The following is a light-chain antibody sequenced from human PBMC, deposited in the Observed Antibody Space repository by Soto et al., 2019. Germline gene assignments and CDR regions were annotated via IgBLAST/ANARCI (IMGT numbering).Light chain of an antibody. Sequence: QSVLTQPASVSGSPGQSITISCTGTSSDVGGYKYVSWYQQHPGKAPKFLIYEVSNRPSGVSSRFSGSKSGNTASLTISGLQAEDEADYYCTSKTSTSPYVFGTGPKVTV. J-gene: IGLJ1*01. CDR1: SSDVGGYKY. CDR2: EVS. CDR3: TSKTSTSPYV. V-gene: IGLV2-14*01.